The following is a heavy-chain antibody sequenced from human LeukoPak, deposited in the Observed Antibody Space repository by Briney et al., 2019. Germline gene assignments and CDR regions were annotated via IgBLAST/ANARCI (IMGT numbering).Heavy chain of an antibody. CDR3: ARDGTKFDSSGYCRY. CDR2: ISAYNGNT. V-gene: IGHV1-18*01. CDR1: GYTFTSYG. Sequence: ASVKVSCKASGYTFTSYGISWVRQAPGQGLEWMGWISAYNGNTNYAQKLQGRVTMTTDTSTSTAYMELRSLRSDDTAVYYCARDGTKFDSSGYCRYWGQGTLVTVSS. J-gene: IGHJ4*02. D-gene: IGHD3-22*01.